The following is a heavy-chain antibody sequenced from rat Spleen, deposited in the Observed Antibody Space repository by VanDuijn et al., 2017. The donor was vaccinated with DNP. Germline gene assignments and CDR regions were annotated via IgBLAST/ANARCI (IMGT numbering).Heavy chain of an antibody. CDR1: GFTFSNYY. D-gene: IGHD1-3*01. Sequence: EVQLVESGGGLVQPGRSMKLSCAASGFTFSNYYMAWVRQAPTKGREWVASISTGGGDTYYRDSVKGRFTISRDNAKSTLYLQMDSLRSEETATYYCARHANYGSLVYAMDAWGQGTSVTVSS. V-gene: IGHV5S11*01. CDR3: ARHANYGSLVYAMDA. J-gene: IGHJ4*01. CDR2: ISTGGGDT.